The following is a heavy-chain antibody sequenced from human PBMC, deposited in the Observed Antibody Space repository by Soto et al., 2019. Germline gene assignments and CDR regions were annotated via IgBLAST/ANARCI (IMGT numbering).Heavy chain of an antibody. CDR3: AKVPRRGRFLEWLLFYMDV. CDR1: GFTFSSYA. V-gene: IGHV3-23*01. CDR2: ISGSGGST. Sequence: GGSLILSCAASGFTFSSYAMSWVRQAPGKGLEWVSAISGSGGSTYYADSVKGRFTISRDNSKNTLYLQMNSLRAEDTAVYYCAKVPRRGRFLEWLLFYMDVWGKGTTVTVSS. J-gene: IGHJ6*03. D-gene: IGHD3-3*01.